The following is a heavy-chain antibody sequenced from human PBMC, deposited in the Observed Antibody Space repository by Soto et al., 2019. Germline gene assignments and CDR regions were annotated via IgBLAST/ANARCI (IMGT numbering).Heavy chain of an antibody. D-gene: IGHD1-26*01. CDR1: GFSLSTSGVG. V-gene: IGHV2-5*01. CDR2: IYWNDDK. J-gene: IGHJ4*02. CDR3: AHRLTPVGGSYPDYFDY. Sequence: SGPTLVNPTQTLTLTCTFSGFSLSTSGVGVGWIRQPPGKALEWLALIYWNDDKRYSPSLKSRLTITKDTSKNQVVLTMTNMDPVDTATYYCAHRLTPVGGSYPDYFDYWGQGTLVTVSS.